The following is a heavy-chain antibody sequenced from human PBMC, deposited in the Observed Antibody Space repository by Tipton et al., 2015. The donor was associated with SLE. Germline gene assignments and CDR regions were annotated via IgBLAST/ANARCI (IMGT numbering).Heavy chain of an antibody. CDR3: ARAPSGSGSFYYFYYMDV. CDR1: GGSISSYY. Sequence: TLSLTCIVSGGSISSYYWSWIRQPPGKGLEWIGYIYYSGSTNYNPSLKSRVTISVDTSKNQFSLKLSSVTAADTAVYYCARAPSGSGSFYYFYYMDVWGKGTTVTVSS. CDR2: IYYSGST. V-gene: IGHV4-59*01. J-gene: IGHJ6*03. D-gene: IGHD3-10*01.